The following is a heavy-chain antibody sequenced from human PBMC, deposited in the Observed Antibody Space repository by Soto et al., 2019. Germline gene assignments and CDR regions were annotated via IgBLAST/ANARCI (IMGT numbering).Heavy chain of an antibody. CDR2: IRSKGHNYAT. CDR3: TRDLFSYDYSGILWFDP. CDR1: GFAFSGSA. J-gene: IGHJ5*02. Sequence: GGSLRLSCAASGFAFSGSAMYWVRQASGKGPEWVGRIRSKGHNYATEYAASVKGRFTISRDDSKNTAYLQMNSLQAEDTAVYYCTRDLFSYDYSGILWFDPWGQGTLVTVSS. V-gene: IGHV3-73*01. D-gene: IGHD3-16*01.